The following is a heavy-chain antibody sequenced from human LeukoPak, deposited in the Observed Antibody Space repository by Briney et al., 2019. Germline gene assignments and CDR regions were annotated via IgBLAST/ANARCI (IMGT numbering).Heavy chain of an antibody. CDR3: AREEETYEGYYFDY. Sequence: GASVKVSCKASGYTFTSYGISWVRQAPGQGLEWMGWINPNSGYTKSAQKFQGRVTMTRDTSISTAYMELTRLRSDDTAVYYCAREEETYEGYYFDYWGQGTLVTVSS. D-gene: IGHD3-3*01. CDR2: INPNSGYT. J-gene: IGHJ4*02. V-gene: IGHV1-2*02. CDR1: GYTFTSYG.